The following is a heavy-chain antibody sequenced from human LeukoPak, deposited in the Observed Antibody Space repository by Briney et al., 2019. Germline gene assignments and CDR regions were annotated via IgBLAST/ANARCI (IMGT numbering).Heavy chain of an antibody. CDR1: GYTFTGYY. D-gene: IGHD3-22*01. CDR2: INPNSGGT. V-gene: IGHV1-2*06. CDR3: ARDPYDSSGPDY. Sequence: GASVKVSCNASGYTFTGYYMHWVRQAPGQGLEWMGRINPNSGGTNYAQKFQGRVTMTRDTSISTAYMELSRLRSDDTAVYYCARDPYDSSGPDYWGQGTLVTVSS. J-gene: IGHJ4*02.